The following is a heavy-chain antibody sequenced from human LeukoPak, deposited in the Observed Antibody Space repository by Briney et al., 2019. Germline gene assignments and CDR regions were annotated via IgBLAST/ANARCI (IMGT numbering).Heavy chain of an antibody. J-gene: IGHJ6*03. D-gene: IGHD2-2*01. Sequence: KPSETLSLTCTVSGGSISSYYWSWIRQPPGKGLEWIGYIYYSGSTNYNPSLKSRVTISVDTSKIQFSLKLSSVTAADTAVYYCAREGEIGEYQPAASSQYPHYYYMDVWGKGTTVTVSS. CDR3: AREGEIGEYQPAASSQYPHYYYMDV. CDR2: IYYSGST. CDR1: GGSISSYY. V-gene: IGHV4-59*01.